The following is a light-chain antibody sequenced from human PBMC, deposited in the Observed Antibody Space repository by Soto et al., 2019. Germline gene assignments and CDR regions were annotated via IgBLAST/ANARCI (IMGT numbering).Light chain of an antibody. Sequence: EIVLTHSPGTLSLSPGERATLSCSASQSVSSSRLAWYRQKPGQAPRLLIYGASSRATGIPDRFSGRGSGTDFTLTISRLEPEDFAVYYCQQYGSSLWTFGQGTKVDIK. CDR1: QSVSSSR. V-gene: IGKV3-20*01. CDR2: GAS. CDR3: QQYGSSLWT. J-gene: IGKJ1*01.